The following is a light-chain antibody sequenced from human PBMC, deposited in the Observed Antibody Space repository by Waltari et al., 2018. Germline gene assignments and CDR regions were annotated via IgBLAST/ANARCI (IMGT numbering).Light chain of an antibody. J-gene: IGKJ1*01. V-gene: IGKV3-15*01. CDR2: AAS. Sequence: EIVMTQSPATLSVSPGERATLSCRTSQSVRNNLAWYQQKAGQAPRLLIYAASTRATGVPDRFSGSGSGTDFTLTISSLQSEDFAVYYCQQYNNWPPWTFGQGTKVEV. CDR1: QSVRNN. CDR3: QQYNNWPPWT.